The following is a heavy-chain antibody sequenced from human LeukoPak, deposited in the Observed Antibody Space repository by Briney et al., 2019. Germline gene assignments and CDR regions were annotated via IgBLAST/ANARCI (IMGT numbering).Heavy chain of an antibody. D-gene: IGHD3-9*01. CDR3: AKTYYDILTGYRYGMDV. CDR2: ISYDGSNK. CDR1: GFTFSSYG. V-gene: IGHV3-30*18. J-gene: IGHJ6*02. Sequence: GGSLRLSCAAYGFTFSSYGMHWVRQAPGKGLEWVAVISYDGSNKYYADSVKGRFTISRDNSKNTLYLQMNSLRAEDTAVYYCAKTYYDILTGYRYGMDVWGQGTTVTVSS.